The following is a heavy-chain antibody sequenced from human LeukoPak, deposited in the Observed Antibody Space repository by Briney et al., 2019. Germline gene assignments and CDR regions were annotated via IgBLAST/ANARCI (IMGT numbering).Heavy chain of an antibody. CDR1: GGSISSYY. V-gene: IGHV4-59*05. D-gene: IGHD6-13*01. CDR3: ARLTRIAAAVDY. Sequence: PSETLSLTCTVSGGSISSYYWSWIRQPPGKGLEWIGSIYYSGSTYYNPSLKSRVTISVDTSKNQFSLKLSSVTAADTAVYYCARLTRIAAAVDYWGQGTLVTVSS. J-gene: IGHJ4*02. CDR2: IYYSGST.